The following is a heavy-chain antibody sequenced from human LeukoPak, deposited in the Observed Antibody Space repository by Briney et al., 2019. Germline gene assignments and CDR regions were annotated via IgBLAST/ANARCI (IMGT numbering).Heavy chain of an antibody. CDR1: GGSISSSSYY. CDR3: ARASYSYDINGWVPFDY. V-gene: IGHV4-61*02. D-gene: IGHD3-22*01. Sequence: SETLSLTCTVSGGSISSSSYYWGWLRQPPGTGLEWIGRIYTSGSTNYNPSLKSRVTISGDTSKNQFSLRLSSVTAADTAVYYCARASYSYDINGWVPFDYWGQGTLVTVSS. CDR2: IYTSGST. J-gene: IGHJ4*02.